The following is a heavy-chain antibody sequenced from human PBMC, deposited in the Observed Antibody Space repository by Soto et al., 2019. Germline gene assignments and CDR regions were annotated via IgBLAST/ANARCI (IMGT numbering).Heavy chain of an antibody. V-gene: IGHV4-34*01. Sequence: QVQLQQWGAGLLKPSETLSLTCAVYGGSFSGYYWSWIRQPPGKGLEWIGEINHSGSTNYNPSLKSRVPISVDTSKNQLSLKLSSVTAADTAVYYCARGWGRIFDYWGQGTLVTVSS. D-gene: IGHD7-27*01. CDR2: INHSGST. CDR1: GGSFSGYY. CDR3: ARGWGRIFDY. J-gene: IGHJ4*02.